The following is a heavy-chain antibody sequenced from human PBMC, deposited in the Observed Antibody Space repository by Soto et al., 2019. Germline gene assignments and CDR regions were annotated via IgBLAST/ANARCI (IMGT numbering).Heavy chain of an antibody. J-gene: IGHJ6*02. CDR3: AKYGRWLVHFYYYGMDV. CDR2: ISGSGGST. D-gene: IGHD6-19*01. V-gene: IGHV3-23*01. CDR1: GFTFSSYA. Sequence: EVQLLESGGGLVQPGGSLRLSCAASGFTFSSYAMSWVRQAPGKGLEWVSAISGSGGSTYYADSVKGRFTISRDNSKNTLYLQMNSLRAEDTAVYYRAKYGRWLVHFYYYGMDVWGQGTTVTVSS.